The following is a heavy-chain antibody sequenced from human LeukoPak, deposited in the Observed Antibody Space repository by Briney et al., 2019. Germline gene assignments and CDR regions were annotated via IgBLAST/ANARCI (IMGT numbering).Heavy chain of an antibody. J-gene: IGHJ4*02. V-gene: IGHV3-7*01. Sequence: GGSLRLSCAASGFIFSRYWMTWVRQAPGKGLEWVAIIDQDGSDKLYVDSVKGRFTISRDNAKNSLYLQLNSLRAEDTAMYYCVRDQGAAGDYWGQGTLVFVSS. CDR3: VRDQGAAGDY. CDR1: GFIFSRYW. D-gene: IGHD6-13*01. CDR2: IDQDGSDK.